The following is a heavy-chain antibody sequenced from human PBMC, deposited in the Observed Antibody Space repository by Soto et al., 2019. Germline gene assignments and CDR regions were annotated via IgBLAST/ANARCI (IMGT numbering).Heavy chain of an antibody. V-gene: IGHV3-30*03. CDR3: AHSNDFWSGYSPY. Sequence: GGSLRLSCAASGFTFSSYGMHWVRQAPGKGLEWVAVISYDGSNKYYADSVKGRFTISRDNSKNTLYLQMNSLRAEDTAVYYCAHSNDFWSGYSPYWGQGALVTVSS. CDR2: ISYDGSNK. CDR1: GFTFSSYG. J-gene: IGHJ4*02. D-gene: IGHD3-3*01.